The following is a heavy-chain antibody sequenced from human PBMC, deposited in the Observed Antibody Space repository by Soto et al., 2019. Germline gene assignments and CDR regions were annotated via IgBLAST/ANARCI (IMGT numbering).Heavy chain of an antibody. Sequence: SETLSLTCAVYGGSFSGYYWSWIRQPPGKGLEWIGEINHSGSTNYNPSLKSRVTVSVDTSKNQFSLKLSSVTAADTAVYYCARSLGIYRRYYGMDVWGQGTTVTVSS. CDR1: GGSFSGYY. D-gene: IGHD5-12*01. V-gene: IGHV4-34*01. CDR3: ARSLGIYRRYYGMDV. J-gene: IGHJ6*02. CDR2: INHSGST.